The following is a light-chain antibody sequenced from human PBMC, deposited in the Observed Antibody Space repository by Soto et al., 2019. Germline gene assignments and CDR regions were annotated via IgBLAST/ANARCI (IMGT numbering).Light chain of an antibody. Sequence: EIVLTQSPGTLSLSPGERATLPCRASQSVSSSYLACNQQKPGQAARLLIYGASSRATGIPDRFSGSGSVTDFTLTISRLEPEDFAVYYCQQYGSSRWTFGQGTKVEIK. V-gene: IGKV3-20*01. CDR1: QSVSSSY. J-gene: IGKJ1*01. CDR2: GAS. CDR3: QQYGSSRWT.